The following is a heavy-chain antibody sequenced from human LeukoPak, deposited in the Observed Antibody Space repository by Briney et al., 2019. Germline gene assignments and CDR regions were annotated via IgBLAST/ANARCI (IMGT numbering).Heavy chain of an antibody. CDR3: AKSGDYLWDY. CDR2: IYYGGST. J-gene: IGHJ4*02. Sequence: SETLSLTCTVSGGSISSGGYYWSWIRQHPGKGLEWIGYIYYGGSTYYNPSLKSRVTISVDTSKNQFSLKLSSVTAADTAVYYCAKSGDYLWDYWGQGTLVTVSS. CDR1: GGSISSGGYY. V-gene: IGHV4-31*03. D-gene: IGHD3-16*01.